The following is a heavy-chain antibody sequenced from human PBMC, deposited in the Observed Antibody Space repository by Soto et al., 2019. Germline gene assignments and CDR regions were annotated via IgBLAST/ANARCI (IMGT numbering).Heavy chain of an antibody. V-gene: IGHV1-46*03. CDR2: INPSGGST. D-gene: IGHD3-10*01. CDR3: ARDRGSGSYSVPRPTFDP. J-gene: IGHJ5*02. Sequence: ASVKVSCKASGYTFTSYYMHWVRQAPRQGLEWMGIINPSGGSTSYAQKFQGRVTMTRDTSTSTVYMELSSLRSEDTAVYYCARDRGSGSYSVPRPTFDPWGQGTLVTVSS. CDR1: GYTFTSYY.